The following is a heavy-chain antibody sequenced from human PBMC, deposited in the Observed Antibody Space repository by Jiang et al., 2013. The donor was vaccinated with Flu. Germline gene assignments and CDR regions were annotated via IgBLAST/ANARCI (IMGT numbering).Heavy chain of an antibody. CDR1: GGSINIDSYY. CDR2: FYYSGTT. J-gene: IGHJ6*03. D-gene: IGHD1-26*01. CDR3: SSGATDYYYYMDV. Sequence: GSGLVKPSETLSLTCSVSGGSINIDSYYWGWVRQPPGKGLEWIGSFYYSGTTFYNPSLKSRVTITVDRSRNQFSLNLTSVTAADTAVYYCSSGATDYYYYMDVWGK. V-gene: IGHV4-39*01.